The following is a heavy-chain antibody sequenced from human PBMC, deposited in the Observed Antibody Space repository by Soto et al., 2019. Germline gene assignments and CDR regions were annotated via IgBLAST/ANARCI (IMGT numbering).Heavy chain of an antibody. D-gene: IGHD6-19*01. CDR1: GFTFSDFW. V-gene: IGHV3-74*01. CDR2: IHTDGSST. CDR3: AIAVAGTVFDY. Sequence: PGGSLRLSCAAFGFTFSDFWMRWVRQAPGKGLVWVSRIHTDGSSTNYADSVKGRFTVSRDDAKNTLYLQMNSLRADDTAVYYCAIAVAGTVFDYWGQGTLVTVSS. J-gene: IGHJ4*02.